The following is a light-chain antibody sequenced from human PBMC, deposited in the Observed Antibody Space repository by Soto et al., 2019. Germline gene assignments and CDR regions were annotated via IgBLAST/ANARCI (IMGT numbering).Light chain of an antibody. CDR3: CSYAGSYTYV. V-gene: IGLV2-11*01. Sequence: ALPQPRSMXESPGRSVTVSCTRTSSDVGGYNYVSWYQQHPGKAPKLMIYDVTKRPSGVPDRFSGSKSGNTASLTISGLQAEDEADYYCCSYAGSYTYVFGPVTKV. CDR1: SSDVGGYNY. J-gene: IGLJ1*01. CDR2: DVT.